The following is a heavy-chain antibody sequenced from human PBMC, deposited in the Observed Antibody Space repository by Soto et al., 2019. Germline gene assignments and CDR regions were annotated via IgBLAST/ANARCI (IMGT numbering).Heavy chain of an antibody. CDR1: GFTFSSYW. V-gene: IGHV3-7*01. J-gene: IGHJ6*03. D-gene: IGHD6-13*01. Sequence: PGGSLRLSCAASGFTFSSYWMSWVRQAPGKGLEWVANIKQDGSEKYYVDSVKGRFTISRDNAKNSLYLQMNSLRAEDTAVYYCARLVFDRYSSSLPYYYMDVWGKGTTVTVSS. CDR3: ARLVFDRYSSSLPYYYMDV. CDR2: IKQDGSEK.